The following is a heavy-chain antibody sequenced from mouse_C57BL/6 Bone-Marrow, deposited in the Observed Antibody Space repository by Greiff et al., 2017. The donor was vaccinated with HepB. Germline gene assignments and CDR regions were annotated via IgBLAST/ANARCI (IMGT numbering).Heavy chain of an antibody. CDR3: ASSDYYGSSYPAWFAY. Sequence: EVKVIESGGGLVKPGGSLKLSCAASGFTFSDYGMHWVRQAPEKGLEWVAYISSGSSTIYYADTVKGRFTISRDNAKNTLFLQMTSLRSEDTAMYYCASSDYYGSSYPAWFAYWGQGTLVTVSA. CDR1: GFTFSDYG. CDR2: ISSGSSTI. D-gene: IGHD1-1*01. V-gene: IGHV5-17*01. J-gene: IGHJ3*01.